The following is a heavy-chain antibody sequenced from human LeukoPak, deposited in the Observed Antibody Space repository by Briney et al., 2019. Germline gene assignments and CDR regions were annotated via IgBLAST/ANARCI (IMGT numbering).Heavy chain of an antibody. D-gene: IGHD6-19*01. CDR1: GGSISSSY. J-gene: IGHJ4*02. CDR2: IYYNRGT. V-gene: IGHV4-59*08. Sequence: SETLSLTCNVSGGSISSSYWSWIRQPPGKGLEWIGYIYYNRGTNYNPSLKSRVTISVDTSKNQFSLRLNSLTAADTAVYYCARHRYTSGWYAGFDYWGQGTLVTVSS. CDR3: ARHRYTSGWYAGFDY.